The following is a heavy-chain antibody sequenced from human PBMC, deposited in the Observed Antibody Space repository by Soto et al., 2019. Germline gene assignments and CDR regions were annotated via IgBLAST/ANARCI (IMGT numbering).Heavy chain of an antibody. CDR1: GFTFSSYS. CDR2: ISTSSSYI. CDR3: ARGVKYDFDI. Sequence: EVQLVESGGGLVKPGGSLRLSCAASGFTFSSYSMNWVRQAPGKGLEWVSSISTSSSYIYYADSVKGRFTISRDNAKNTLYLQMNSLRAEDTAVYYCARGVKYDFDIWGQGTMVTVSS. J-gene: IGHJ3*02. V-gene: IGHV3-21*01.